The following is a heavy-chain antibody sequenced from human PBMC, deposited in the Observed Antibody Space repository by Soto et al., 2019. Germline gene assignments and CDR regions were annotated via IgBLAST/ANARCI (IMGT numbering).Heavy chain of an antibody. CDR1: GFTFSSYS. J-gene: IGHJ4*02. CDR3: VRGATLNFDY. Sequence: PGGSLRLSCAASGFTFSSYSMNWVRQTPGKGLEWVSYISSSSSTIYYADSVKGRFTISRDNAKNSLYLQMNSLRVEDTAFYYCVRGATLNFDYWGQGTLVTVSS. CDR2: ISSSSSTI. V-gene: IGHV3-48*01.